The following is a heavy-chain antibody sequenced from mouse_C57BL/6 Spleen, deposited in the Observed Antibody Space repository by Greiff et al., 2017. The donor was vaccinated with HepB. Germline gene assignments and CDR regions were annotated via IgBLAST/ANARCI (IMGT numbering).Heavy chain of an antibody. CDR3: ARGAYYSNLNWYFDV. V-gene: IGHV1-52*01. J-gene: IGHJ1*03. CDR1: GYTFTSYW. CDR2: IDPSDSET. Sequence: SCKASGYTFTSYWMHWVKQRPIQGLEWIGNIDPSDSETHYNQKFKDKATLTVDKSSSTAYMQLSSLTSEDSAVYYCARGAYYSNLNWYFDVWGTGTTVTVSS. D-gene: IGHD2-5*01.